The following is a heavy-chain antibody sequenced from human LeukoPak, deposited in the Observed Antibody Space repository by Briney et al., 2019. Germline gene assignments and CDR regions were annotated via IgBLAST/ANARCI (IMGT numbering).Heavy chain of an antibody. V-gene: IGHV1-2*02. Sequence: ASVKVSCKASGYTFTSYDINWVRQATGQGLEWMGWINPNSGGTNYAQKFQGRVTMTRDTSISTAYMELSRLRSDDTAVYYCARMSVAKAFDIWGQGTMVTVSS. D-gene: IGHD4-23*01. CDR1: GYTFTSYD. CDR3: ARMSVAKAFDI. CDR2: INPNSGGT. J-gene: IGHJ3*02.